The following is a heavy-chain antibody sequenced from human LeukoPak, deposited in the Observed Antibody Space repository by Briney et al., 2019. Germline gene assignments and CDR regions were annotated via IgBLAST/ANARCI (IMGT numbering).Heavy chain of an antibody. V-gene: IGHV3-7*05. CDR2: TNQDGSDK. J-gene: IGHJ5*02. D-gene: IGHD1-26*01. CDR3: TTDQGGSYWENH. Sequence: GGSLRLSCAASGFTFSHYWMTWVRQAPGKGLEWVANTNQDGSDKYYVDSVKGRFTISRDNAKNSLYLQMNSLKTEDTAVYYCTTDQGGSYWENHWGQGTLVTVSS. CDR1: GFTFSHYW.